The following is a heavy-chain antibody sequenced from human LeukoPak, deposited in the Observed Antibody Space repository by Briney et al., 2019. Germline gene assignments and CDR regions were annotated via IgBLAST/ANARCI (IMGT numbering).Heavy chain of an antibody. CDR1: GYSFTSYW. D-gene: IGHD6-13*01. J-gene: IGHJ4*02. CDR2: IYPGDSDT. V-gene: IGHV5-51*01. CDR3: ARLRGLESYSSHLTYFDY. Sequence: GESLEISCKGSGYSFTSYWIGWVRQMPGKGLEWMGIIYPGDSDTRYSPSFQGQVTISADKSISTACLQWSSLKASDTAMYYCARLRGLESYSSHLTYFDYWGQGTLVTVSS.